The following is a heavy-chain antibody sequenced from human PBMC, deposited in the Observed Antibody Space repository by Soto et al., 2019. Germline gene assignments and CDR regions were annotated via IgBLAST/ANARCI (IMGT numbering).Heavy chain of an antibody. CDR3: ASAYGSGSLPDY. Sequence: SVKVSCKASGGTFSSYAISWVRQAPGQGLEWMGGIIPIFGTANYAQKFQGRVTITADKSTSTAYMELSGLRSEDTAVYYCASAYGSGSLPDYWGQGTLVTVSS. CDR2: IIPIFGTA. J-gene: IGHJ4*02. CDR1: GGTFSSYA. D-gene: IGHD3-10*01. V-gene: IGHV1-69*06.